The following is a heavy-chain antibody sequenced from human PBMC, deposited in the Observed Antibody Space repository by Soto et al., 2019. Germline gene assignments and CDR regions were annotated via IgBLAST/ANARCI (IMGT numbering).Heavy chain of an antibody. CDR3: ASAVGYCSSTSCYIPDY. Sequence: QVQLVQSGAEVKKPGSSVKVSCKASGGTFSSYAISWVRQAPGQGLEWMGGIIPIFGTANYAQKFQGRVTITADEYTSTAYMELSSLRSEDTAVYYCASAVGYCSSTSCYIPDYWGQGTLVTVSS. J-gene: IGHJ4*02. D-gene: IGHD2-2*02. CDR2: IIPIFGTA. V-gene: IGHV1-69*01. CDR1: GGTFSSYA.